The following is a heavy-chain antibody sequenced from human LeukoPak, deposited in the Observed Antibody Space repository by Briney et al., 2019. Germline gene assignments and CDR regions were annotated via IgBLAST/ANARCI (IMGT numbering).Heavy chain of an antibody. Sequence: GGSLRLSCAASEFTFSTYGMHWVRQAPGKGLEWVAVISYDGSYKFYADSVKGRFTISRDNSKNTLYLQMGSLRAEDMAVYYCALGRGGYFDYWGQGTLVTVSS. CDR1: EFTFSTYG. CDR3: ALGRGGYFDY. J-gene: IGHJ4*02. D-gene: IGHD5-12*01. CDR2: ISYDGSYK. V-gene: IGHV3-30*03.